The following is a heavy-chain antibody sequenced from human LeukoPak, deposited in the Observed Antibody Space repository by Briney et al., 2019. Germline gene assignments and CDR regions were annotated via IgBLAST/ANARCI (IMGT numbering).Heavy chain of an antibody. CDR2: ISGSGGST. V-gene: IGHV3-23*01. CDR1: GFTFNSYA. CDR3: AKYDFWSPKGIDY. Sequence: PGGSLRLSCAASGFTFNSYAMSWVRQAPGKGLEWVSAISGSGGSTYYADSVTGRFTISRDNSKNTLYLQMNSLRAEDTAVYYCAKYDFWSPKGIDYWGQGTLVTVSS. J-gene: IGHJ4*02. D-gene: IGHD3-3*01.